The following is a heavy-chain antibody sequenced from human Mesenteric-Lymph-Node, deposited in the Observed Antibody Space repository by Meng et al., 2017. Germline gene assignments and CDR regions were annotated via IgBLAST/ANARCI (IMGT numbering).Heavy chain of an antibody. CDR3: ARQKDHDISGYFAY. D-gene: IGHD3-22*01. J-gene: IGHJ4*02. CDR1: GVTASHFA. V-gene: IGHV3-21*01. Sequence: LTRAASGVTASHFATGWVRLAPGQGLEWVALIAAGSELKYHAEFVRGRFAISRENEKNTLYLQMNSLRAEDTAVYYCARQKDHDISGYFAYWGQGTLVTVSS. CDR2: IAAGSELK.